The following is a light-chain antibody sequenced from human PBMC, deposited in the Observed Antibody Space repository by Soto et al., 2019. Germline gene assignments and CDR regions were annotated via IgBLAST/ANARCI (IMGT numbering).Light chain of an antibody. Sequence: EIVLTQYQGTLSLSPGERATLSCRASQSVSSNYLAWYQQKFGQAPRLLIYGASSRATGIPDRFSGSGSGTDFTLTISRLEPEDFAVYYCQQYGSSPPYTFGQGTKVDIK. CDR2: GAS. V-gene: IGKV3-20*01. J-gene: IGKJ2*01. CDR1: QSVSSNY. CDR3: QQYGSSPPYT.